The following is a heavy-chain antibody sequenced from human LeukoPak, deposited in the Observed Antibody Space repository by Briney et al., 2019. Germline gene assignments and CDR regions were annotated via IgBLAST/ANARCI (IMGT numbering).Heavy chain of an antibody. CDR1: RFTFNTSG. D-gene: IGHD3-22*01. V-gene: IGHV3-33*01. CDR3: ARELLDYYESSGYLDY. CDR2: IWYDGSKK. J-gene: IGHJ4*02. Sequence: GGSLTLSCAASRFTFNTSGMHWVRPPPDKGLEWEAVIWYDGSKKDYADSVKGRFTISRDNSKNTLYLQMNSLRAEDTAVYDCARELLDYYESSGYLDYWGQGTLVTVSS.